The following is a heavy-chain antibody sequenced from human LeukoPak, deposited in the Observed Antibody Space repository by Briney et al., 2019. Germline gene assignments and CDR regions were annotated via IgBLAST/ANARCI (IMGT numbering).Heavy chain of an antibody. CDR2: FDPEDGET. CDR3: ATAGGRSSSWLFDY. D-gene: IGHD6-13*01. J-gene: IGHJ4*02. Sequence: ASVKDSSMVSVYTLTELSMHWVRPAPGKRLERMGGFDPEDGETIYAQKFQGRVNMTENTSTDTAYMELSSLRSEDTAVYYCATAGGRSSSWLFDYWGQGTLVTVSS. V-gene: IGHV1-24*01. CDR1: VYTLTELS.